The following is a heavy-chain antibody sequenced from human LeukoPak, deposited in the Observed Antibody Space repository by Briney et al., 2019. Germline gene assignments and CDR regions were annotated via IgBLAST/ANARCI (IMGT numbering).Heavy chain of an antibody. CDR1: GFTFSDYY. CDR3: ARSRYYDILTGYPPHLY. J-gene: IGHJ4*02. CDR2: ISSSGSTI. Sequence: GGSLRLSCAASGFTFSDYYMSWIRQAPGKGLEWVSYISSSGSTIYYADSVKGRFTISRDNAKNSLYLQMNSLRAEDTAVYYCARSRYYDILTGYPPHLYWGQGTLVTVSS. V-gene: IGHV3-11*01. D-gene: IGHD3-9*01.